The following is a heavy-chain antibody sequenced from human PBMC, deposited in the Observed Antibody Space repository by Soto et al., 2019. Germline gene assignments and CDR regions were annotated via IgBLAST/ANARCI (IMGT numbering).Heavy chain of an antibody. D-gene: IGHD2-2*01. J-gene: IGHJ5*02. CDR1: GFIFSNYS. CDR2: IGGRDKTI. Sequence: HPGGSLRLYCTTSGFIFSNYSMNWVRQAPGKGLEWLAYIGGRDKTIYYADSVKGRFTISRDNAKNSLFLQMNSLRDDDTAVYYCASAGCSSMSCYVGWFDPRGQGTQVTVSS. CDR3: ASAGCSSMSCYVGWFDP. V-gene: IGHV3-48*02.